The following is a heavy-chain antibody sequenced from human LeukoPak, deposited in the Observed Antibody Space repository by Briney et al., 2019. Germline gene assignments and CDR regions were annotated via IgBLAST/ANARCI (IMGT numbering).Heavy chain of an antibody. CDR3: ARESCGSYFDY. J-gene: IGHJ4*02. D-gene: IGHD1-26*01. Sequence: PSETLSLTCTVSGGSISSYYWSLIRQPPGKGLEWIGYIYYSGSTNYNPSLKSRVTISVDTTKNQFSLKLSSVTAADTAVYYCARESCGSYFDYWGQGTLVTVSS. V-gene: IGHV4-59*01. CDR2: IYYSGST. CDR1: GGSISSYY.